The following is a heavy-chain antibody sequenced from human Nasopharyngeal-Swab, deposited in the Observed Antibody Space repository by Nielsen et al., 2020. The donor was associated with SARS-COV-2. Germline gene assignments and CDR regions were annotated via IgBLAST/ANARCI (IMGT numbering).Heavy chain of an antibody. V-gene: IGHV7-4-1*02. CDR3: AGEGIAVAAYTFDY. J-gene: IGHJ4*02. CDR2: INTNTGNP. D-gene: IGHD6-19*01. CDR1: GYTFTSYA. Sequence: ASLKVSCKASGYTFTSYAMNWVRQAPGQGLEWMGWINTNTGNPTYAQGFTGRFVFSLDTSVSTAYLQISSLKAEDTAVYYCAGEGIAVAAYTFDYWGQGTLVTVSS.